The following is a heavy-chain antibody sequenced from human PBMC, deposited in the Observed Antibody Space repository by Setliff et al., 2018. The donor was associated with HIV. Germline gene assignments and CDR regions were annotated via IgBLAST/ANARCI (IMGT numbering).Heavy chain of an antibody. CDR3: ARDQSDWFY. D-gene: IGHD3-3*01. CDR1: GDSISSHY. Sequence: SETLSLTCTVSGDSISSHYWSWMRQPPGKGLEWIGSISYYASINYNPSLKSRVTISVDTSKSQFSLKLNSVTAADTAVYYCARDQSDWFYWGQGTLVTVSS. CDR2: ISYYASI. V-gene: IGHV4-59*11. J-gene: IGHJ4*02.